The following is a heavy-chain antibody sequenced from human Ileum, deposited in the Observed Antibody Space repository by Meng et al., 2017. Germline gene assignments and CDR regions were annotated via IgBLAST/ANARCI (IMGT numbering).Heavy chain of an antibody. Sequence: EVQLLQSGGGLGQPGGSLRLSCTTTLSNYAMGWVRQAPLKGLGWVSAISGSGGNAYYAASVEGRFTISRDNSRGTLYLQMNSLRAEDTAIYYCAQRAGTAGALYYFDYWGQGALVTVSS. CDR1: LSNYA. J-gene: IGHJ4*02. CDR2: ISGSGGNA. D-gene: IGHD1-14*01. V-gene: IGHV3-23*01. CDR3: AQRAGTAGALYYFDY.